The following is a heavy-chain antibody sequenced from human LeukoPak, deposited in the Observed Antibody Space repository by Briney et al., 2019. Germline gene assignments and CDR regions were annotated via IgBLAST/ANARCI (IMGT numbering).Heavy chain of an antibody. CDR3: AHSQIRGVSWGYYFDS. J-gene: IGHJ4*02. Sequence: SGPTLVKPTQTLTLTCTFSGFSLSTSGMGLVWIRQPPGKALEWLALIDCDDDKRYSPSLMRRLTITKDTSNNQVVLTMNNMDPMDTATYFCAHSQIRGVSWGYYFDSWGQGTLVTVSS. V-gene: IGHV2-5*02. CDR2: IDCDDDK. D-gene: IGHD3-10*01. CDR1: GFSLSTSGMG.